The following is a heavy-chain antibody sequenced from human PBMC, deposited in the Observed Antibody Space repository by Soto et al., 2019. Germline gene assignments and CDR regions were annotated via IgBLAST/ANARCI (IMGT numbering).Heavy chain of an antibody. CDR2: IRNKAKTYTT. D-gene: IGHD2-15*01. Sequence: VQLVESGGGLVQPGGSLRLSCVVSGFTFSDHYMDWVRQAPGKGLEWVGRIRNKAKTYTTDYAASVKGRLTISRDDSKNSLYLQMNSLKAEDTAVYYCVTPGRGGHAFDYWGQGTLVTVSS. CDR1: GFTFSDHY. CDR3: VTPGRGGHAFDY. J-gene: IGHJ4*02. V-gene: IGHV3-72*01.